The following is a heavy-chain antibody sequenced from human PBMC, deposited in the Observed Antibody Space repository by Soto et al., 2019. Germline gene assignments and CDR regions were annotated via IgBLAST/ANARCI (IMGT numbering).Heavy chain of an antibody. V-gene: IGHV1-3*01. CDR2: INAGNGNT. Sequence: VASVKVSCKASGYTFTSYAMHWVRQAPGQRLEWMGWINAGNGNTKYSQKFQGRVTITRDTSASTAYMELSSLRSEDTAVYYCAADGNGAAFDIWGQGTMVTVSS. CDR3: AADGNGAAFDI. J-gene: IGHJ3*02. CDR1: GYTFTSYA. D-gene: IGHD2-15*01.